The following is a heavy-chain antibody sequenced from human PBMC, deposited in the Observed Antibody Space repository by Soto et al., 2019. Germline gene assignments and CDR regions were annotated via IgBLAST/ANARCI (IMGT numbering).Heavy chain of an antibody. CDR1: GFTFSNYW. J-gene: IGHJ4*02. D-gene: IGHD2-21*01. Sequence: GRSLRLSCAASGFTFSNYWMSWVRQAPGKGLEWVANIKQDGGDQYYVDSVKGRFSISRDNAKNSLYLQMNSLRAEDTAVYYCARDEAIAHWGQGTLVTGSP. V-gene: IGHV3-7*03. CDR3: ARDEAIAH. CDR2: IKQDGGDQ.